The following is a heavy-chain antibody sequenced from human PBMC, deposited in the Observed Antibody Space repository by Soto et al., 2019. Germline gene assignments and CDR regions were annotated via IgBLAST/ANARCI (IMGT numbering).Heavy chain of an antibody. J-gene: IGHJ4*02. V-gene: IGHV4-34*01. CDR2: INHSGST. D-gene: IGHD1-26*01. CDR3: ASGSYYFDY. CDR1: GGSFSCYY. Sequence: SETLSLTCAVYGGSFSCYYWSWIRQPPGKGLEWIGEINHSGSTNYNPSLKSRVTISVDTSKNQFSLKLSSVTAADTAVYYCASGSYYFDYWGQGTLVTVSS.